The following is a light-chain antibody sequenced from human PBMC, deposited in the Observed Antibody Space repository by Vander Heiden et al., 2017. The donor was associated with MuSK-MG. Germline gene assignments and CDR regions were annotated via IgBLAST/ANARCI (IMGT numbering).Light chain of an antibody. J-gene: IGLJ1*01. Sequence: QTSVTQEPSVPVPPGWTVTLTCGLNSGSVFTRHYPSWYQQTPGQAPRTLLYKTDIRSSGVPDRFSGSMLGTKAALTITGAQADDTSFYYCVLYVDGSYVFGPGTEVAVL. CDR1: SGSVFTRHY. CDR3: VLYVDGSYV. CDR2: KTD. V-gene: IGLV8-61*01.